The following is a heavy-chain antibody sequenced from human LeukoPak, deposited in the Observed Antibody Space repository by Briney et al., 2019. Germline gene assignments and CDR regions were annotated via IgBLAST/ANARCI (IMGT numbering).Heavy chain of an antibody. J-gene: IGHJ4*02. CDR3: AREGGYRYQDYFDY. D-gene: IGHD6-13*01. CDR2: INPNSGGT. V-gene: IGHV1-2*02. Sequence: ASVMVSCKASGYTFTGYYMHWVRQAPGQGLEWMGWINPNSGGTNYAQKFQGRVTMTRDTSISTAYMELSRLRSDDTAVYYCAREGGYRYQDYFDYWGQGTLVTVSS. CDR1: GYTFTGYY.